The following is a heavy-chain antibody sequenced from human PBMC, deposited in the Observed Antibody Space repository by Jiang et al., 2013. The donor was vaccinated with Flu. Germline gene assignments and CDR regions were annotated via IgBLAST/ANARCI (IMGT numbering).Heavy chain of an antibody. J-gene: IGHJ4*02. CDR2: ISYDGSNK. D-gene: IGHD5-18*01. CDR3: ARATGEYSYGEPNVFDY. Sequence: VQLLESGGGVVQPGRSLRLSCAASGFTFSSYAMHWVRQAPGKGLEWVAVISYDGSNKYYADSVKGRFTISRDNSKNTLYLQMNSLRAEDTAVYYCARATGEYSYGEPNVFDYWGQGTLVTVSS. CDR1: GFTFSSYA. V-gene: IGHV3-30-3*01.